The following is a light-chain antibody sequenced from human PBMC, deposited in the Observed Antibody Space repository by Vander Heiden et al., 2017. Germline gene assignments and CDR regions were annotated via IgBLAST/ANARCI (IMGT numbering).Light chain of an antibody. CDR1: QSVSSY. CDR3: QQRSNWPWNT. J-gene: IGKJ4*01. Sequence: EIVLTQSPATLSLSPGERATLSCRASQSVSSYLAWYQQKPGQAPRLLIYDASNRDTGIPARFSGSGYGTDFTLTISSREPEDFAVYYCQQRSNWPWNTFGGGTKVEIK. CDR2: DAS. V-gene: IGKV3-11*01.